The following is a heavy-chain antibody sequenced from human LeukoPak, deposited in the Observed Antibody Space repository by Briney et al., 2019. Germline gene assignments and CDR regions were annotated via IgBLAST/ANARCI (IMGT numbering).Heavy chain of an antibody. CDR3: ARGYCSGGSCYSYYYYNYMDV. D-gene: IGHD2-15*01. V-gene: IGHV4-34*01. J-gene: IGHJ6*03. Sequence: SETLSLTCAVYGGSFSGYYWSWIRQPPGKGLEWIGSIHYSGSTNYNPSLKSRVTMSVETSKTPFSLKLSSVTAADTAVYYCARGYCSGGSCYSYYYYNYMDVWGKGTTVTVSS. CDR2: IHYSGST. CDR1: GGSFSGYY.